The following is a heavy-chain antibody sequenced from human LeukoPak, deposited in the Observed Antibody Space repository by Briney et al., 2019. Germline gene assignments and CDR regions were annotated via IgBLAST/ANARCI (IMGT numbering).Heavy chain of an antibody. CDR2: ISGSGGST. CDR1: GFTFSDYY. D-gene: IGHD3-22*01. V-gene: IGHV3-23*01. Sequence: GGSLRLSCAASGFTFSDYYMSWIRQAPGKGLEWVSAISGSGGSTYYADSVKGRFTISRDNSKNTLYLQMNSLRAEDTAVYYCAKDPSYYNSSGYDDYWGQGTLVTVSS. J-gene: IGHJ4*02. CDR3: AKDPSYYNSSGYDDY.